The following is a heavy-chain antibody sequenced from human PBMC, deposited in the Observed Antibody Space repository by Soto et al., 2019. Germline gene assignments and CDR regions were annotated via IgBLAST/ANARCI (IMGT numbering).Heavy chain of an antibody. CDR3: ARDYPKSAAGRPWDLFPFDY. D-gene: IGHD6-13*01. CDR2: ISAYNGNT. Sequence: GASVKGSCKASGYTFTSYGISWVRQAPGQGLEWMGWISAYNGNTNYAQKLQGRVTMTTDTSTSTAYMELRSLRSDDTAVYYCARDYPKSAAGRPWDLFPFDYWGQGTLVTVSS. V-gene: IGHV1-18*01. J-gene: IGHJ4*02. CDR1: GYTFTSYG.